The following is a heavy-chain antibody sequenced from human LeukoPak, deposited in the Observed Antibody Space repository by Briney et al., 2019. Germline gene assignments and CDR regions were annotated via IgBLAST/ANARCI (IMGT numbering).Heavy chain of an antibody. V-gene: IGHV3-21*01. CDR1: GFTFSDYS. J-gene: IGHJ3*02. Sequence: GGSLRLSCAASGFTFSDYSMNWVRQAPGKGPEWVSSISSNSAYLYYVDSLRGRFTVSRDNAKSSLSLQMNSLRVEDTAVYYCARAHCSGRGCYQRYDGFDIWGQGTVVTVSS. CDR3: ARAHCSGRGCYQRYDGFDI. CDR2: ISSNSAYL. D-gene: IGHD2-15*01.